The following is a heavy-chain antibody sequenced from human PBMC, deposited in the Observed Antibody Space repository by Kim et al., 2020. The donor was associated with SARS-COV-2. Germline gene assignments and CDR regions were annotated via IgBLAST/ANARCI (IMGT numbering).Heavy chain of an antibody. CDR1: GFVFRAHA. Sequence: GGSLRLSCAASGFVFRAHAMNWVRQAPGKGLEWVSVISGSGDSTKYADSVKGRFTISRDNSKNTLYLQMNSLRAEDTAIYYCAKDKAITSDDIWDLHEYFHFWGQGTLVTVSS. CDR3: AKDKAITSDDIWDLHEYFHF. D-gene: IGHD3-9*01. V-gene: IGHV3-23*01. CDR2: ISGSGDST. J-gene: IGHJ1*01.